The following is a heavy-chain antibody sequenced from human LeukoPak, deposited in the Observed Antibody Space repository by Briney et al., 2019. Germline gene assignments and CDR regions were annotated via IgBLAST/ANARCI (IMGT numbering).Heavy chain of an antibody. CDR2: VNSDSGNT. D-gene: IGHD2-2*01. CDR3: VRASYDCSSASCYNY. CDR1: GFTSITYD. Sequence: ASVKVSCKTSGFTSITYDINWVRQATGQGLEWMGWVNSDSGNTGFAQKFQGRITKTRDTSTNTAYMELSSLRPEDTAVYYCVRASYDCSSASCYNYWGQGTLVTVSS. V-gene: IGHV1-8*01. J-gene: IGHJ4*02.